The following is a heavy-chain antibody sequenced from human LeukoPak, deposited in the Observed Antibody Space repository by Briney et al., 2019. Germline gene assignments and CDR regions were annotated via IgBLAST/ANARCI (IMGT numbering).Heavy chain of an antibody. CDR2: IYYSGST. CDR3: ARPRRGGFGDFHPHYFDY. D-gene: IGHD3-10*01. CDR1: GGSTSSSSYY. Sequence: SETLSLTCTVSGGSTSSSSYYWGWIRQPPGKGLEWIGSIYYSGSTYYNPSLKSRVTISVDTSKNQFSLKLSSVTAADTAVYYCARPRRGGFGDFHPHYFDYWGQGTLVTVSS. J-gene: IGHJ4*02. V-gene: IGHV4-39*01.